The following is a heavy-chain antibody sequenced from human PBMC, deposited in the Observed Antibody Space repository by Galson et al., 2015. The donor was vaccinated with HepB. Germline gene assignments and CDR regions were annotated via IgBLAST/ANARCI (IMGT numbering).Heavy chain of an antibody. J-gene: IGHJ5*02. D-gene: IGHD2-2*01. V-gene: IGHV3-30*03. Sequence: SLRLSCAASGFTFSSYGMHWVRQAPGKGLEWVAVISYDGSNKYYADSVKGRFTISRDNSKNTLYLQMNSLRSEDTAVYYCARDYPDIVVVPAATGLPVYNWFDPWGQGTLVTVSS. CDR1: GFTFSSYG. CDR2: ISYDGSNK. CDR3: ARDYPDIVVVPAATGLPVYNWFDP.